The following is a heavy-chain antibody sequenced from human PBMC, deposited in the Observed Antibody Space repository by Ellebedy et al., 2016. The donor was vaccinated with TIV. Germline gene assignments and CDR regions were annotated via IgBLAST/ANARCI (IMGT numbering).Heavy chain of an antibody. CDR1: GYSFTNSW. J-gene: IGHJ6*02. V-gene: IGHV5-51*01. CDR2: FYFGDSDT. Sequence: PGGSLRLSCQGSGYSFTNSWIGWVRQMPGKGLEWMGIFYFGDSDTIYSPSFQGRVTISADKSISTAYLEWSSLKASDTAMYFCASSSSTHYYGSGSYYHYAVDVWGQGTTVTVAS. D-gene: IGHD3-10*01. CDR3: ASSSSTHYYGSGSYYHYAVDV.